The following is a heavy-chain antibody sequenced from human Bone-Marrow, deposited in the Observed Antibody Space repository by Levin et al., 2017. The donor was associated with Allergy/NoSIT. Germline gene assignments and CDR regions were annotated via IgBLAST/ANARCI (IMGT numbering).Heavy chain of an antibody. CDR1: GFTFTNAW. Sequence: SGGSLRLSCAASGFTFTNAWMSWVRQAPGKGLEWVGRIKSKTDGGTTGYAAPVKGRFTISRDDSKNTVYLQVNSLKTEDTAVYYCTTDRSLGAFDIWGQGTMVTVSS. V-gene: IGHV3-15*01. CDR3: TTDRSLGAFDI. J-gene: IGHJ3*02. CDR2: IKSKTDGGTT. D-gene: IGHD6-13*01.